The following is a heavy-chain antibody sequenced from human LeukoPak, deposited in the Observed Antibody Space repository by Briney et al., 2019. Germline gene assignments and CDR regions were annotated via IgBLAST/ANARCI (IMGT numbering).Heavy chain of an antibody. Sequence: GGSLRLSCAASGFTFSSYAMSWVRQAPGKGLEWVSAISGSGGSTYYADSVKGRFTISRDNSKNTLYLQMDSLRAEDTAVYYCAKDSPFSSPSLKTLDPWDQGTLVTVSS. V-gene: IGHV3-23*01. CDR1: GFTFSSYA. D-gene: IGHD2-2*01. CDR3: AKDSPFSSPSLKTLDP. CDR2: ISGSGGST. J-gene: IGHJ5*02.